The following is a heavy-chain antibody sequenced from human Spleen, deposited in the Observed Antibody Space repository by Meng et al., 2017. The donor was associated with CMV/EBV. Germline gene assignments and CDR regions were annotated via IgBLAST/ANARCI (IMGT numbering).Heavy chain of an antibody. J-gene: IGHJ4*02. V-gene: IGHV3-30-3*01. D-gene: IGHD2-2*01. CDR2: ISYDGSNK. CDR1: GFTFSSYA. CDR3: VKYQLPSGRISGGPFDF. Sequence: GESLKISCAASGFTFSSYAMHWVRQAPGKGLEWVAVISYDGSNKYYADSVKGRFTMSRDKSKNMVSLQMDSLRAEDTAVYYCVKYQLPSGRISGGPFDFWGQGTLVTVSS.